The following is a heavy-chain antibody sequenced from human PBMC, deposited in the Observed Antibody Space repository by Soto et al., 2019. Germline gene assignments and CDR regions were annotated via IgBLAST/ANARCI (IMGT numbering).Heavy chain of an antibody. CDR3: ANLGRGPPLIDY. CDR2: ISYDGSNK. CDR1: GFTFSSYG. J-gene: IGHJ4*02. Sequence: PGGSLRLSCAASGFTFSSYGMHWVRQAPGKGLEWVAVISYDGSNKYYADSVKGRFTISRDNSKNTLYLQMNSLRAEDTAVYYCANLGRGPPLIDYWGQGTLVTVSS. V-gene: IGHV3-30*18.